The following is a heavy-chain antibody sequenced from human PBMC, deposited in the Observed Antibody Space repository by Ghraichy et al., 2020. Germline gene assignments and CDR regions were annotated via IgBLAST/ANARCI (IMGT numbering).Heavy chain of an antibody. Sequence: SETLSLTCTVSGGSISSYYWSWIRQPPGKGLEWIGYIYTSGSTNYNPSLKSRVTISVDTSKNQFSLKLSSVTAADTAVYYCAGAYYDILTGYGHEIDYWGQGTLVTVSS. V-gene: IGHV4-4*09. CDR1: GGSISSYY. J-gene: IGHJ4*02. CDR3: AGAYYDILTGYGHEIDY. CDR2: IYTSGST. D-gene: IGHD3-9*01.